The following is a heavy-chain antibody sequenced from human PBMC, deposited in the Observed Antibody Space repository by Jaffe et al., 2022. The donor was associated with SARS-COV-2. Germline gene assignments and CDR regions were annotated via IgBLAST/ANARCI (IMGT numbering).Heavy chain of an antibody. J-gene: IGHJ6*02. CDR3: ARHQGGGYGRPIDV. Sequence: QLQLQESGPGLVKPSETLSLTCPVSGGSISSSGYYWGWIRQPPGKGLEWIGSIYYSGSTYYNPSLKSRVTISLDTSKNQFSLKLTSVTAADTAVYYCARHQGGGYGRPIDVWGQGTTVTVSS. V-gene: IGHV4-39*01. CDR1: GGSISSSGYY. CDR2: IYYSGST. D-gene: IGHD5-12*01.